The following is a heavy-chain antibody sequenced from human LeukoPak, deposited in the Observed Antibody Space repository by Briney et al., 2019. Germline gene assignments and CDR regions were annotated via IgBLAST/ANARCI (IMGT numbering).Heavy chain of an antibody. J-gene: IGHJ6*03. CDR1: GFTFSSYA. Sequence: PGRSLRLSCAASGFTFSSYAMHWVRQAPGKGLEWVAVISYDGSNKYYADSVKGRFTISRDNSKNTLYLQMNSLRAEDTAVHYCARVPGYYYYMDVWGKGTTVTVSS. CDR2: ISYDGSNK. D-gene: IGHD1-14*01. V-gene: IGHV3-30*01. CDR3: ARVPGYYYYMDV.